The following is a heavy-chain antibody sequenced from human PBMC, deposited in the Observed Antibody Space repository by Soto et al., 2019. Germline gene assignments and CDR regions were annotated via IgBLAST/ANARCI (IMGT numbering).Heavy chain of an antibody. CDR2: INPKSGDT. J-gene: IGHJ6*02. Sequence: QVQLVQSGAELKKPGASVKVSCKASGYSFSDYYVHWVRQAPGQGLEWMGWINPKSGDTRFAQKFQVRGAMTRDTSTSTAYMELSGLTSDDTAVYYCARVKVVGVTGTWDYGMDVWGQGTTVT. CDR1: GYSFSDYY. V-gene: IGHV1-2*02. D-gene: IGHD1-20*01. CDR3: ARVKVVGVTGTWDYGMDV.